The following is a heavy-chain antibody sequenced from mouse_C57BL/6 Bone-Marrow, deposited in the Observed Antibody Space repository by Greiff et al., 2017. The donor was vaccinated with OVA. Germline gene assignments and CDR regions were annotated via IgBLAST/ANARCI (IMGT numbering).Heavy chain of an antibody. J-gene: IGHJ2*01. Sequence: QVQLKESGPGLVQPSQSLSITCTVSGFSLTSYGVHWVRQSPGKGLEWLGVIWSGGSTDYTAAFISRLSISKDNSKSQVFFKMNSLQADDTAIYYCARTSGKRGAAYFDYWGQGTTLTVSS. D-gene: IGHD4-1*01. CDR3: ARTSGKRGAAYFDY. CDR1: GFSLTSYG. CDR2: IWSGGST. V-gene: IGHV2-2*01.